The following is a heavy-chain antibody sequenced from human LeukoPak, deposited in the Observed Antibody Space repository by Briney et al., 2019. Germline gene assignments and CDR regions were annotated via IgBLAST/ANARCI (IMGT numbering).Heavy chain of an antibody. CDR3: ARRFGYTDGPFDY. D-gene: IGHD5-18*01. CDR1: GGSISIDY. J-gene: IGHJ4*02. Sequence: PAETLSLTCTVSGGSISIDYWSWIRQAPGKGLEWIGHIYNSGSTNYNPSLKSRVSISVDTSKNQFSLKVTSVTTADTAVYYCARRFGYTDGPFDYWGQGTLVTVSS. V-gene: IGHV4-59*01. CDR2: IYNSGST.